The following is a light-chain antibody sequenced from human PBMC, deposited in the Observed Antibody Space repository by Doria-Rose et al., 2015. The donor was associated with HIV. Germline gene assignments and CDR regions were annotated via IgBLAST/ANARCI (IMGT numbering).Light chain of an antibody. V-gene: IGKV2-28*01. Sequence: EIGMTQSPLSLPVTPGQPASISCRSSQSPLHTIGYNYLDWYLQEPGQSPQLLIYLGSNRASGVPDRFSGSGSGTDFTLKISRVEAEDVGVYYCMQALQTPYTFGQGTKLEIK. CDR2: LGS. J-gene: IGKJ2*01. CDR3: MQALQTPYT. CDR1: QSPLHTIGYNY.